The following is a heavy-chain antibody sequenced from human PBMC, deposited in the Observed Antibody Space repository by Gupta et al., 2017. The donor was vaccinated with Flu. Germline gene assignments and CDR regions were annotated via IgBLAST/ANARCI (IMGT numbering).Heavy chain of an antibody. CDR2: IFPGDSDA. V-gene: IGHV5-51*01. J-gene: IGHJ4*02. Sequence: WVRQMPGKGLEWMGMIFPGDSDARYSHSFQGQVTISVDKSITTAYLQWGSLRASDTAMYYCARLRDGYNLDYWGQGTLVTVSS. CDR3: ARLRDGYNLDY. D-gene: IGHD5-12*01.